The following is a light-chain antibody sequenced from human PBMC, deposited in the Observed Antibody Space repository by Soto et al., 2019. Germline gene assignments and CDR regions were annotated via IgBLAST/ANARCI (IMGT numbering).Light chain of an antibody. V-gene: IGKV3-20*01. CDR1: ESISSNY. CDR2: GAS. J-gene: IGKJ2*01. Sequence: TVLTQSPGTLSLSPGERATLSCRASESISSNYLAWYQHKPGQAPRLLIYGASDRATGIPDRFSGSGSWTDFTLTISRLEPEDMAVYFCQQYGVSPPYTCGQGTKLEIK. CDR3: QQYGVSPPYT.